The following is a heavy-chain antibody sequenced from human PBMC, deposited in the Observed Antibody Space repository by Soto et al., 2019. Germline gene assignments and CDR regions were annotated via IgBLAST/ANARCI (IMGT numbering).Heavy chain of an antibody. D-gene: IGHD4-17*01. CDR3: ARDGGRDMTAVVTGYYYGMDV. J-gene: IGHJ6*02. CDR2: IKQDGSEK. V-gene: IGHV3-7*01. CDR1: GFTFSSYW. Sequence: GGSLRLSCAASGFTFSSYWMSWVRQAPGKGLEWVANIKQDGSEKYYVDSVKGRFTISRDNAKNSLYLQMNSLRAEDTAVYYCARDGGRDMTAVVTGYYYGMDVWGQGTTVTVSS.